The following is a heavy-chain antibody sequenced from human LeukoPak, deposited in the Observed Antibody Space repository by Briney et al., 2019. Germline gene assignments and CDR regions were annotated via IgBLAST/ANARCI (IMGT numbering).Heavy chain of an antibody. CDR2: FDPEDGEA. V-gene: IGHV1-24*01. J-gene: IGHJ4*02. Sequence: ASVKVSCKVSGYTLTDLSMHWVRQAPGKGLEWMGGFDPEDGEAIYAQKFQGRVTMTEDTSTDTAYMELSSLRSEDTAVYYCAIEPVGGQQLVGFDYWGQGTLVTVSS. CDR1: GYTLTDLS. CDR3: AIEPVGGQQLVGFDY. D-gene: IGHD6-13*01.